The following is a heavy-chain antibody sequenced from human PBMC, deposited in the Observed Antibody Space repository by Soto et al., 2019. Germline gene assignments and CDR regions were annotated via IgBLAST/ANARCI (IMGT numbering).Heavy chain of an antibody. CDR1: GYTFTSYG. CDR3: ARDTAAAGIFDY. D-gene: IGHD6-13*01. CDR2: ISAYNGNT. Sequence: ASVKVSCKASGYTFTSYGISWVRQAPGQGLEWMGWISAYNGNTNYAQKHQGRVTMTTDTSTSTAYMELRSLRSDDTAVYYCARDTAAAGIFDYWGQGTLVTVSS. J-gene: IGHJ4*02. V-gene: IGHV1-18*01.